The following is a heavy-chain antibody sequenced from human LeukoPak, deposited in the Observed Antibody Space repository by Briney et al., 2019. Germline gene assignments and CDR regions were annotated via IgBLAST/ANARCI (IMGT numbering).Heavy chain of an antibody. D-gene: IGHD2-2*01. Sequence: GESLKISCTGSGYIFTNYWIACVRQMPGKGLEWMGIIYPGDSETTYSPSFQGQVTISADKSITTTNLQWSSLKASDTAMYYCARGRGYCSSSSCYDFDYWGQGTLVTVPS. CDR3: ARGRGYCSSSSCYDFDY. V-gene: IGHV5-51*01. CDR1: GYIFTNYW. CDR2: IYPGDSET. J-gene: IGHJ4*02.